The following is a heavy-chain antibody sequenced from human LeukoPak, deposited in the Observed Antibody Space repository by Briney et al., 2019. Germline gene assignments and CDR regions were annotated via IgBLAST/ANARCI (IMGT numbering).Heavy chain of an antibody. J-gene: IGHJ4*02. D-gene: IGHD6-19*01. Sequence: PSETLSLTCTVSGYTISSSRFFWAWIRQPPGKRLEWIASLSDRGSPKYSPSFQSRVSIFTDTAKNQLPLNLRSVTAADTAVYYCARDANYRDRSGYPSPFDFWGQGILVTVSS. CDR3: ARDANYRDRSGYPSPFDF. CDR1: GYTISSSRFF. V-gene: IGHV4-39*06. CDR2: LSDRGSP.